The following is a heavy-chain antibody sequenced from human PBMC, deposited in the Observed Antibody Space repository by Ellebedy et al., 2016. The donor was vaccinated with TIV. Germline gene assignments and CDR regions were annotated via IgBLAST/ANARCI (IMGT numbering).Heavy chain of an antibody. CDR2: ICYSWST. J-gene: IGHJ5*02. Sequence: MPSETLSLTCTVSGGSISSSSYHWGWIRQPPGKGLEWIGSICYSWSTYYNPYLKSRVTISVDTSKNQFSLKLSSVTAADTAVYYCARHVFGVGDYGGNWFDPWGQGTLVTVSS. CDR3: ARHVFGVGDYGGNWFDP. CDR1: GGSISSSSYH. V-gene: IGHV4-39*01. D-gene: IGHD4-23*01.